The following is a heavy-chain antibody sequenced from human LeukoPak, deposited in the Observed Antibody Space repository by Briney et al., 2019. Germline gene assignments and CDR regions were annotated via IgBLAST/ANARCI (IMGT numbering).Heavy chain of an antibody. D-gene: IGHD3-10*01. Sequence: PGGSLRLSCAASGFTFSTYPMSWVRQTPGKGLEWVSSISASGSSTYYPDSVKGRFTISRDNLRDTLYLQMNSLRVEDTALYFCAKDGTYYYDSGSYPRFWGLGALVTVSS. CDR2: ISASGSST. CDR3: AKDGTYYYDSGSYPRF. J-gene: IGHJ4*02. V-gene: IGHV3-23*01. CDR1: GFTFSTYP.